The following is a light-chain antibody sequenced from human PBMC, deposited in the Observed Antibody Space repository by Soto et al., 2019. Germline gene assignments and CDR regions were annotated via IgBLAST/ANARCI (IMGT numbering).Light chain of an antibody. Sequence: QSVLTPPPSVSGAPGQRVTISCTGSSSNIGAGYDVHWYQQLPGTAPKLLIYGNSNRPSGVPDRFSGSKSGTSASLAITGLQAEDEADYYCQSYDSSLFVVFGGGTKLTVL. CDR1: SSNIGAGYD. J-gene: IGLJ2*01. CDR3: QSYDSSLFVV. V-gene: IGLV1-40*01. CDR2: GNS.